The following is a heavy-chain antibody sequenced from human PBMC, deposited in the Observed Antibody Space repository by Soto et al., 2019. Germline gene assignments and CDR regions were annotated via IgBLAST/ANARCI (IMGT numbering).Heavy chain of an antibody. D-gene: IGHD3-10*01. CDR1: GFTFSSYS. V-gene: IGHV3-48*02. CDR2: ISSSSSTI. Sequence: GGSLRLSCAASGFTFSSYSMNWVRQAPGKGLEWVSYISSSSSTIYYADSVKGRFTISRDNAKNSLYLQMNSLRDEDTAVYYCARDGGAYYYGSGSYSEIDYWGQGTLVTVSS. CDR3: ARDGGAYYYGSGSYSEIDY. J-gene: IGHJ4*02.